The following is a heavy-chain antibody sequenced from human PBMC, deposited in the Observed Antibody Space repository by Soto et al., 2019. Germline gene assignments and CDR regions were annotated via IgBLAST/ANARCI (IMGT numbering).Heavy chain of an antibody. V-gene: IGHV1-8*01. Sequence: GASVKVSCKASGYTFTSYDIYWVRQATGQGLEWMGWMNPNTGNSGYAQKFQGRVTMTSDTSISTAHMELSGLRSEDTAVYYCAGRAETNGWNVFGADKYYIDVWGQGTMVTVSS. CDR1: GYTFTSYD. J-gene: IGHJ6*01. CDR2: MNPNTGNS. CDR3: AGRAETNGWNVFGADKYYIDV. D-gene: IGHD1-1*01.